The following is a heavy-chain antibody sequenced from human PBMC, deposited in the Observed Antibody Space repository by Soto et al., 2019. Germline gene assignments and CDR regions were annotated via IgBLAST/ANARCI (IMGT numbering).Heavy chain of an antibody. CDR1: GFTFGSYA. CDR2: ISYDGSNK. CDR3: ARDERFLEWPDYGMDV. V-gene: IGHV3-30-3*01. D-gene: IGHD3-3*01. J-gene: IGHJ6*02. Sequence: QVQLVESGGGVVQPGRSLRLSCAASGFTFGSYAMHWVRQAPGKGLEWVAVISYDGSNKYYADSVKGRFTISRDNSKNTLYLQMNSLRAEDTAVYYCARDERFLEWPDYGMDVWGQGTTVTVSS.